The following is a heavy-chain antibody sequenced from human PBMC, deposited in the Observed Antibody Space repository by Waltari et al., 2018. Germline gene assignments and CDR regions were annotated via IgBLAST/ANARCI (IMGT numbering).Heavy chain of an antibody. D-gene: IGHD3-10*01. CDR2: IFHSGST. V-gene: IGHV4-38-2*02. J-gene: IGHJ3*02. Sequence: QEQLLESGPGLVKPSETLSLTCIVPGYSTSRGYYWGWIRQPPGKGLEWIGGIFHSGSTYSNPSLSSRVTISVDTSKNQFSLRLSSVTAADTAVYYCARGPVFGAFDIWGQGTMVTVSS. CDR1: GYSTSRGYY. CDR3: ARGPVFGAFDI.